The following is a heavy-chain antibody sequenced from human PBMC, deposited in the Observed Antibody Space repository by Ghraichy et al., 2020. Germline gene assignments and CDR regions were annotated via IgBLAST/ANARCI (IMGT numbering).Heavy chain of an antibody. CDR3: VMGLNGDDAPGGL. CDR1: GSLVCAPV. D-gene: IGHD1-1*01. V-gene: IGHV3-72*01. Sequence: SCTTSGSLVCAPVMYWDRLSRVQRLEWVGRIRNKANSYTTEYAASVRGRFTISTDESTNSLFLQMNSLKNYDTAVYYCVMGLNGDDAPGGLRGQGNLVTVTS. J-gene: IGHJ4*02. CDR2: IRNKANSYTT.